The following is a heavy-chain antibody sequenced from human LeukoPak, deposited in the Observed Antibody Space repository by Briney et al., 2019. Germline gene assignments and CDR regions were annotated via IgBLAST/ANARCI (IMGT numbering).Heavy chain of an antibody. CDR1: GFTFSSYA. CDR3: AKARIVGAIRFDY. Sequence: GGSLRLSCAASGFTFSSYAMHWVRQAPGKGLEWVAVISYDGSNKYYGDSVKGRFTISRDNSKNTLYLQMNSLRVEDTAVYYCAKARIVGAIRFDYWGQGTLVTVSS. CDR2: ISYDGSNK. D-gene: IGHD1-26*01. J-gene: IGHJ4*02. V-gene: IGHV3-30-3*01.